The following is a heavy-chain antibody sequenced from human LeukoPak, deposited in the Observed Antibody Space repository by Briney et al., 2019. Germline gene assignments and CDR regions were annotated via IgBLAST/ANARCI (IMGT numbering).Heavy chain of an antibody. Sequence: GESLKISCKDSGYSFTSYWIGWVRQMPGKGLEWMGIIYPGDSDTRYSPSFQGQVTISADKSINTAYLQWSSLKASDTAIYYCARKNPTALRNNWFDPWGQGTLVTVSS. CDR1: GYSFTSYW. V-gene: IGHV5-51*01. D-gene: IGHD5-18*01. J-gene: IGHJ5*02. CDR2: IYPGDSDT. CDR3: ARKNPTALRNNWFDP.